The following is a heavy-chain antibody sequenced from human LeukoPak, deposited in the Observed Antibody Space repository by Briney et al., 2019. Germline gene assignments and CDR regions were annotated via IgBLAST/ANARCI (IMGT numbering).Heavy chain of an antibody. Sequence: QPGGSLRLSCAASGFTFSSYWMSWVRQAPGKGLERVANIKQDGSEKYYVDSVKGRFTISRDNAKNSLYLQMNSLRAEDTAVYYCARGGGWELGVGAAFDIWGQGTTVTVSS. CDR1: GFTFSSYW. CDR3: ARGGGWELGVGAAFDI. CDR2: IKQDGSEK. J-gene: IGHJ3*02. V-gene: IGHV3-7*01. D-gene: IGHD1-26*01.